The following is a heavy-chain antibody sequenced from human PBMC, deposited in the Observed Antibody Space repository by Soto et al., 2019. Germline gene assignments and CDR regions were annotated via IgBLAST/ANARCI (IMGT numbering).Heavy chain of an antibody. CDR1: GFTFRTYA. CDR3: VRWPSGMDV. J-gene: IGHJ6*02. D-gene: IGHD1-1*01. Sequence: ERLVESGGGVVQPGRSLRLSCVVSGFTFRTYALHWVRQAPGKGLEWVAGISYDGNDKYYEDSVKGRFTIARDTSKNTLYLQMNSLTSEDTAVYYCVRWPSGMDVWGQGTTVTVSS. CDR2: ISYDGNDK. V-gene: IGHV3-30-3*01.